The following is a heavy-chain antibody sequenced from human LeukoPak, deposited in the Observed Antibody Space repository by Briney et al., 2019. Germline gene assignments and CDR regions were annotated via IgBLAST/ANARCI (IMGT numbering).Heavy chain of an antibody. J-gene: IGHJ4*02. CDR3: ARVRVVVPAAKSQYFDY. V-gene: IGHV4-34*01. CDR1: GGSFSGYY. CDR2: INHSGST. D-gene: IGHD2-2*01. Sequence: SETLSLTCAVYGGSFSGYYWSWIRQPPGKGLEWIGEINHSGSTNYNPSLKSRVTISVDTSKNQFSLKLSSVTAADTAVYYCARVRVVVPAAKSQYFDYWGQRTLVTVSS.